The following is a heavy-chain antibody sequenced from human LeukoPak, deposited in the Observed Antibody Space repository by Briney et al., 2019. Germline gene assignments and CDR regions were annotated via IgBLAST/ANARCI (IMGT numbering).Heavy chain of an antibody. CDR1: GFTFSNYP. J-gene: IGHJ4*02. Sequence: GGSLRLSCAVSGFTFSNYPMSWVRQAPGMGLEWVSGISRTGDNTFYADSVKGRFTISRDNSKNTLYLQMNSLRAEDTALYYCANSGYSAYWGQGTLVTVSS. CDR2: ISRTGDNT. D-gene: IGHD3-22*01. V-gene: IGHV3-23*01. CDR3: ANSGYSAY.